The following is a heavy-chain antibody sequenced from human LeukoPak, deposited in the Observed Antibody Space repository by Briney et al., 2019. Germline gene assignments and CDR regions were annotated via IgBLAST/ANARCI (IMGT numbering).Heavy chain of an antibody. J-gene: IGHJ4*02. D-gene: IGHD3-22*01. CDR1: GASISSNSYY. Sequence: SETLSLTCAVSGASISSNSYYWGWIRQPPGKGRGWLGSIYYSGSTYYNPSLKSRLTISVDTSKNQFSLKLSSVTAADTAVYYCAKYSDFYDSSGHLYWGQGTLVTVSS. CDR3: AKYSDFYDSSGHLY. V-gene: IGHV4-39*01. CDR2: IYYSGST.